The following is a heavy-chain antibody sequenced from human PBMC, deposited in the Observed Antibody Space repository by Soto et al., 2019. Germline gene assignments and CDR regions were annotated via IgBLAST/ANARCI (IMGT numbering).Heavy chain of an antibody. V-gene: IGHV1-69*13. CDR1: GGTFSSYS. J-gene: IGHJ4*02. CDR2: IIPIFGTA. D-gene: IGHD6-6*01. CDR3: AIEYSSSPPYYPIGC. Sequence: SVKVSCKASGGTFSSYSISWVRQAPGQGLEWMGGIIPIFGTANYAQKFQGRVTITADESTSTAYMELSSLRSEDTAVYYCAIEYSSSPPYYPIGCWGQGTLVTVSS.